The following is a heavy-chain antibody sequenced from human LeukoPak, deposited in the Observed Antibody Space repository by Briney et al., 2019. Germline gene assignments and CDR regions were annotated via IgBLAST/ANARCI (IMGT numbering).Heavy chain of an antibody. CDR3: AREPPYYDFWSGPPDAFDI. Sequence: ASVKVSCKASGGTFSSYAISWVRQAPGQGLEWMGGIIPIFGTANYAQKFQGRVTITADESTSTAYMELSSLRSEDTAVYYCAREPPYYDFWSGPPDAFDIWGQGTVVTVSS. CDR1: GGTFSSYA. CDR2: IIPIFGTA. D-gene: IGHD3-3*01. V-gene: IGHV1-69*13. J-gene: IGHJ3*02.